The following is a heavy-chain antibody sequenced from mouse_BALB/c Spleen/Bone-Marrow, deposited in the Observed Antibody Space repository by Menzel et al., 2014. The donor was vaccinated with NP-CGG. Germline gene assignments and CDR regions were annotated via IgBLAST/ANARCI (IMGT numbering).Heavy chain of an antibody. Sequence: VQLQQSGAELVRSGASVKLSCTASGFNIKDYYMHWVKQRPEQGLEWIGWIDPENGDTEYAPKFQGKATMTADTSSSTAYLQFSSLTSEDTAVYYCNAWGYCDYWGQGTTLTVSS. V-gene: IGHV14-4*02. CDR2: IDPENGDT. J-gene: IGHJ2*01. CDR1: GFNIKDYY. CDR3: NAWGYCDY.